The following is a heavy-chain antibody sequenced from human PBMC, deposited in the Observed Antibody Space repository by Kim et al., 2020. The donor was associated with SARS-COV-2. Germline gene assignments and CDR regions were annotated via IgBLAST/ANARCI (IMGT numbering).Heavy chain of an antibody. CDR3: ARRPSITMVRGVRYWYFDL. V-gene: IGHV4-39*01. Sequence: SETLSLTCTVSGGSISSSSYYWGWIRQPPGKGLEWIGSIYYSGSTYYNPSLKSRVTISVDTSKNQFSLKLSSVTAADTAVYYCARRPSITMVRGVRYWYFDLWGRGTLVTVSS. J-gene: IGHJ2*01. CDR2: IYYSGST. D-gene: IGHD3-10*01. CDR1: GGSISSSSYY.